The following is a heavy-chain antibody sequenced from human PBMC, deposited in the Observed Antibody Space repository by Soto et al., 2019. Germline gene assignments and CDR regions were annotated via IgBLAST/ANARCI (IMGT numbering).Heavy chain of an antibody. CDR3: ARDRPKVGGAFDI. D-gene: IGHD3-16*01. J-gene: IGHJ3*02. CDR2: INGDGSST. V-gene: IGHV3-74*01. Sequence: EVQLVESGGDLVQPGGSLRLSCAASGFTFSSYWMHWVRQAPGKGLVWVSRINGDGSSTTYADSVKGRFTISRDNAKNTLYLEMNSLRAEDTAVYYCARDRPKVGGAFDIWGQGTVVTVSS. CDR1: GFTFSSYW.